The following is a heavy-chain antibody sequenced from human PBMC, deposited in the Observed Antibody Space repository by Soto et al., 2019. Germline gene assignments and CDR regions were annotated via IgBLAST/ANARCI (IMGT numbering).Heavy chain of an antibody. CDR2: IYYNGNT. J-gene: IGHJ6*02. CDR1: GGSISNDDFY. Sequence: SETLSLTCTVSGGSISNDDFYWSWIRQPPGKGLEWIGHIYYNGNTYYNPSPKSRLTMSLDTSQNQFSLHLSSVIAADSASYFCARATTVTSSFFYYGLDVWGQGTTVTVSS. CDR3: ARATTVTSSFFYYGLDV. D-gene: IGHD4-17*01. V-gene: IGHV4-30-4*08.